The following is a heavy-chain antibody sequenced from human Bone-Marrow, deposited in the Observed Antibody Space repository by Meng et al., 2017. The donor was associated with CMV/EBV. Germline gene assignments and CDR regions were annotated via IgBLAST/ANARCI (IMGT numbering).Heavy chain of an antibody. J-gene: IGHJ4*02. CDR2: IWYDGSNK. Sequence: GESLKISCAASEFTFSSYGMHWVRQAPGKGLEWVAVIWYDGSNKYYADSVKGRFTISRDNSKNTLYLQMNSLRAEDTAVYYCAKGIKWELPFDNWGQGMLVTVSS. V-gene: IGHV3-33*06. D-gene: IGHD1-26*01. CDR1: EFTFSSYG. CDR3: AKGIKWELPFDN.